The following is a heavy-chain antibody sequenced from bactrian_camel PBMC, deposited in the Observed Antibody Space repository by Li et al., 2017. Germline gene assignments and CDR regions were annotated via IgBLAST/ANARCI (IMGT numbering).Heavy chain of an antibody. CDR1: GFTFSNYG. CDR3: AKGGGSWSISY. CDR2: INSGGST. V-gene: IGHV3S40*01. Sequence: VQLVESGGGLVQPGGSLRLSCAASGFTFSNYGMSWVRQAPGKGLEWVSNINSGGSTSYADSVKGRFTISRDNAKDTLYLQLNSLKPEDTATYYCAKGGGSWSISYWGQGTQVTVS. D-gene: IGHD5*01. J-gene: IGHJ4*01.